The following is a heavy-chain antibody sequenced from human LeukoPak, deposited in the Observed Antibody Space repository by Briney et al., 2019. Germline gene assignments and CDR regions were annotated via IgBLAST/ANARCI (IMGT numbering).Heavy chain of an antibody. CDR1: ASTLSNIY. CDR3: AKDRTRQAY. J-gene: IGHJ4*02. Sequence: SRTPARVPAASTLSNIYISCVRQPPGNGLEWVSNIKEDGSDKYYVDSLKGRFTISRDNAKNSLYLQMNSLRAEDTAVYYCAKDRTRQAYWGQGTLVTVSS. CDR2: IKEDGSDK. D-gene: IGHD3-3*01. V-gene: IGHV3-7*03.